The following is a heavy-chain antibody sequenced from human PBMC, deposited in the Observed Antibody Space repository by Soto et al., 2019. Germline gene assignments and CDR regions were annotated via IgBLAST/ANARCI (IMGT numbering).Heavy chain of an antibody. J-gene: IGHJ4*02. CDR2: ISLGSNYI. Sequence: EVQLVESGGGLVKPGGSLRLSCAASGFTFSTYPMHWVRQAPGKGLEWVSTISLGSNYIYYADSMKGRFTISRDDAKNSLYLQMNSLRAEDTAVYYCATKLNLGYCSSTSGPPDYWGQGTLVTVSS. CDR3: ATKLNLGYCSSTSGPPDY. V-gene: IGHV3-21*02. D-gene: IGHD2-2*01. CDR1: GFTFSTYP.